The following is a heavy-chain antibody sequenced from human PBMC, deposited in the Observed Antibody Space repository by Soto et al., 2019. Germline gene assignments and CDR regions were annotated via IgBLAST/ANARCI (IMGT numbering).Heavy chain of an antibody. Sequence: GGSLRLSCAATGFMFGTYWMSWVRQAPGKGLEWVANIKHDGNEKYYADSVKGRFTVSRDNVKNFLHLQMSSLRGDDTGVYFCVRATLSWGHYYFRGLDVWGQGTTVTAP. CDR1: GFMFGTYW. D-gene: IGHD3-22*01. V-gene: IGHV3-7*01. CDR2: IKHDGNEK. J-gene: IGHJ6*02. CDR3: VRATLSWGHYYFRGLDV.